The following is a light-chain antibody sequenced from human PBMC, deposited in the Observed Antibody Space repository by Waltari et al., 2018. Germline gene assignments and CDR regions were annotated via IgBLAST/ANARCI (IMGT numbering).Light chain of an antibody. Sequence: DIQMTQSPSTLSASIGDRVTITCRASQNVDTWLAWYQQKPGKAPKLLVYKTFTLQSGVPSRFSGSGSGTHFTLTISSLQPDDFATYYCQQYNTYWTFGQGTKVE. CDR1: QNVDTW. CDR3: QQYNTYWT. J-gene: IGKJ1*01. V-gene: IGKV1-5*03. CDR2: KTF.